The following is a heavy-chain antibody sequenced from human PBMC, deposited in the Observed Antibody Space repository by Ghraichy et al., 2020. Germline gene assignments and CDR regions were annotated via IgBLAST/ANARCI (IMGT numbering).Heavy chain of an antibody. Sequence: LSLTCAASGFTFSSYEMNWVRQAPGKGLEWVSYISSSGTTIYYADSVKGRFTISRDNAKNSLYLQMNSLRAEDTAVYYCASITMVRGVIPYWYFDLWGRGTLVTVSS. CDR2: ISSSGTTI. CDR1: GFTFSSYE. D-gene: IGHD3-10*01. CDR3: ASITMVRGVIPYWYFDL. V-gene: IGHV3-48*03. J-gene: IGHJ2*01.